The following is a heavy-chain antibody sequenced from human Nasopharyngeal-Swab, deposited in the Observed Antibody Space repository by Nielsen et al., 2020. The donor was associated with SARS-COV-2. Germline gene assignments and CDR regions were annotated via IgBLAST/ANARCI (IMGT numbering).Heavy chain of an antibody. CDR3: ARGDGIYCGGGNCYAVDPFEI. J-gene: IGHJ3*02. Sequence: GESLTISCAASGFTFSSFEMHWVRQVSGKGLEWISAIDTTGDTYYPDSVKGRFTISRENAKNSLFLQINSRRVEDTAMYYCARGDGIYCGGGNCYAVDPFEIWGQGTMVTVSS. CDR1: GFTFSSFE. V-gene: IGHV3-13*01. D-gene: IGHD2-15*01. CDR2: IDTTGDT.